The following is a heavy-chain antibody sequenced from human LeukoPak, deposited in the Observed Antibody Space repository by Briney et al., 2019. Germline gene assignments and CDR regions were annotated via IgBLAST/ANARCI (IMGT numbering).Heavy chain of an antibody. Sequence: ASVKVSCKAPGSTFTGYHIHWVRQAPGQRLEWMGRINPYSGDTNFAQKFQGRVTMTRDTSITTAYMDLSSLTPDDTAVYFCARDQGSLTRSWYTGYWGQGTQVTVSS. V-gene: IGHV1-2*06. CDR3: ARDQGSLTRSWYTGY. CDR1: GSTFTGYH. D-gene: IGHD6-13*01. CDR2: INPYSGDT. J-gene: IGHJ4*02.